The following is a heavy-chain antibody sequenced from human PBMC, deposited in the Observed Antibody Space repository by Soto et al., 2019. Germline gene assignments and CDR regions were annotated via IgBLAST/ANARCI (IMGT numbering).Heavy chain of an antibody. D-gene: IGHD3-10*01. CDR3: ATRHYYGSGSLHLDN. V-gene: IGHV3-30*02. CDR2: IWYDGSNK. J-gene: IGHJ4*02. Sequence: GGSLRLSCAEYGFTFSSYGMQWFRQAPGKGLEWVALIWYDGSNKYYADSVKGRFTISRDNYKNTLYLQMNSLRVEDTAIYYCATRHYYGSGSLHLDNWGQGTLVTVSS. CDR1: GFTFSSYG.